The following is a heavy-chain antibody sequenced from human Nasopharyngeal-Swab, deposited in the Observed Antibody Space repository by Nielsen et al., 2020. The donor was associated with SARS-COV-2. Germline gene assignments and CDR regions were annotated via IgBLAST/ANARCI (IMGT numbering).Heavy chain of an antibody. J-gene: IGHJ5*02. V-gene: IGHV3-15*01. CDR2: IKRKTDGTT. Sequence: GGSLRLSCAASGFTFNSAWMSWVRQAPGKGLEWIARIKRKTDGTTDYAAPVKDRFIISRDNSENTLYLQMNSLKTEDTAVYYCTTGGDRMIAEWLSWGQGTLVTVSS. D-gene: IGHD6-19*01. CDR1: GFTFNSAW. CDR3: TTGGDRMIAEWLS.